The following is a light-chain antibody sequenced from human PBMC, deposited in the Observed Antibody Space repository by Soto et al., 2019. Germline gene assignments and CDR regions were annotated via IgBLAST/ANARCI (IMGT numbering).Light chain of an antibody. CDR3: QQYYSPPLT. V-gene: IGKV4-1*01. CDR1: QSVLYSSNNKNY. J-gene: IGKJ4*01. Sequence: DIVMTQSRDSLAVSLGERATINCKSSQSVLYSSNNKNYLAWYQQKPGQPPKLLIYWASTRESGVPDRFSGSGSGTDFTLTISSLQAEDVAVYYCQQYYSPPLTFGGGTKVEIK. CDR2: WAS.